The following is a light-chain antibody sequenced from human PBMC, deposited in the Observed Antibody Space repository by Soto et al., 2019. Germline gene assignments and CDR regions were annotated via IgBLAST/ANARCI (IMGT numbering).Light chain of an antibody. J-gene: IGLJ3*02. Sequence: QSALIQPPSVSGSPGQSVTISCTGTSSDVGSYDYVSWYQQHPGTVPKPMIYNVNTQPSGVPDRFSGSKSGNTASMTISGLQAEDEADYFCSSYTTSGTPVFGGGTKLTVL. CDR3: SSYTTSGTPV. CDR1: SSDVGSYDY. CDR2: NVN. V-gene: IGLV2-18*02.